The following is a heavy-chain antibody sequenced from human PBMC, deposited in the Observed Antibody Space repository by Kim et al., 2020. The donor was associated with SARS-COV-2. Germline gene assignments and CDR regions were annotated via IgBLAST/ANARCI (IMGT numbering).Heavy chain of an antibody. CDR1: GYTFTSYG. Sequence: ASVKVSCKASGYTFTSYGISWVRQAPGQGLEWMGWISAYNGNTNYAQKLQGRVTMTTDTSTSTAYMELRSLRSDDTAVYYCAREVCSGGSCYPYYFDYWGQGTLVTVSS. V-gene: IGHV1-18*01. D-gene: IGHD2-15*01. CDR2: ISAYNGNT. CDR3: AREVCSGGSCYPYYFDY. J-gene: IGHJ4*02.